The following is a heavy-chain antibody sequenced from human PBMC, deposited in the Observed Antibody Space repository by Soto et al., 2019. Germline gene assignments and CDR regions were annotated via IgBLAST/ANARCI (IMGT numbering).Heavy chain of an antibody. Sequence: SETLSLTCTVSGGSXSSYYWSWIRQPPGKGLEWIGYIYYSGSTNYNPSLKSRVTISVDTSKIQFSLKLSSVTAADTAVYYCARVWREPPWAYYFDYWGQGTLVTVSS. CDR1: GGSXSSYY. V-gene: IGHV4-59*01. CDR3: ARVWREPPWAYYFDY. J-gene: IGHJ4*02. CDR2: IYYSGST. D-gene: IGHD3-3*01.